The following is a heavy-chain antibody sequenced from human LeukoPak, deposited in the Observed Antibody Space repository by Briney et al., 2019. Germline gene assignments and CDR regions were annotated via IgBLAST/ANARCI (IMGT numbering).Heavy chain of an antibody. CDR1: GGSFSGYY. D-gene: IGHD6-19*01. CDR3: ARGIAVAGTPRFDY. V-gene: IGHV4-34*01. J-gene: IGHJ4*02. CDR2: INHSGST. Sequence: SETLSLTCAVYGGSFSGYYWSWIRQPPGKGLEWIGEINHSGSTNYNPSLKSRVTISVDASKNQFSLKLSSVTAADTAVYYCARGIAVAGTPRFDYWGQGTLVTVSS.